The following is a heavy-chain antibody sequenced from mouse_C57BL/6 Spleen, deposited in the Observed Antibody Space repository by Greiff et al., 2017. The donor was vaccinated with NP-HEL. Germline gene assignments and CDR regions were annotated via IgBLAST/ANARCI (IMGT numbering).Heavy chain of an antibody. CDR3: ARASNYGFDY. CDR1: GYTFTSYW. J-gene: IGHJ2*01. V-gene: IGHV1-59*01. D-gene: IGHD2-5*01. CDR2: IDPSDSYT. Sequence: QVQLQQPGAELVRPGTSVKLSCKASGYTFTSYWMHWVKQRPGQGLEWIGVIDPSDSYTNYNHKFKGKATLTVDTSSSTAYMQLSSLTSEDSAVYYCARASNYGFDYWGQGTTLTVSS.